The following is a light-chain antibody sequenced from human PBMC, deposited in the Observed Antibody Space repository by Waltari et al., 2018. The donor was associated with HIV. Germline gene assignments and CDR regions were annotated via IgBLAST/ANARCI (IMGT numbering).Light chain of an antibody. V-gene: IGLV1-47*01. CDR2: KGY. CDR1: SSNIGSQS. J-gene: IGLJ2*01. CDR3: ATWDDSLSVVI. Sequence: QSVLTQPPSVSGTLGQRVTMSCSGSSSNIGSQSVYWYQQFPRKAPKLLIFKGYHRPAGVPARFSGLTSATSASLAVSGLRSEDEADYYCATWDDSLSVVIFGGGTNLTVL.